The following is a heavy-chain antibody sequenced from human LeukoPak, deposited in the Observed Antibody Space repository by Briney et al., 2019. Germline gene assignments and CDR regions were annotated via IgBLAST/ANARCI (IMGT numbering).Heavy chain of an antibody. D-gene: IGHD3-3*01. CDR3: ARGRRRLYYDFWSGYSLHYGMDV. CDR2: INHSGST. J-gene: IGHJ6*02. Sequence: SETLSLTCAVHGGSFSGYYWSWIRQPPGKGLEWIGEINHSGSTNYNPSLKSRVTISVDTSKNQFSLKLSSVTAADTAVYYCARGRRRLYYDFWSGYSLHYGMDVWGQGTTVTVSS. V-gene: IGHV4-34*01. CDR1: GGSFSGYY.